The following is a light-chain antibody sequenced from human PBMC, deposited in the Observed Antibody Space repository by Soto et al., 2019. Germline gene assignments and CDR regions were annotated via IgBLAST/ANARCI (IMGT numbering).Light chain of an antibody. V-gene: IGKV3D-11*02. Sequence: EIMLTQSHDTLSLYPGERVTLSCRASESVRGSHLAWYQHKPGQAPSLLIYDASNRATGIPARFSGSGSGTDFTLTISSLEPEDFAVYYCQQRTNWQSTFGGGTKVDI. CDR3: QQRTNWQST. J-gene: IGKJ4*01. CDR2: DAS. CDR1: ESVRGSH.